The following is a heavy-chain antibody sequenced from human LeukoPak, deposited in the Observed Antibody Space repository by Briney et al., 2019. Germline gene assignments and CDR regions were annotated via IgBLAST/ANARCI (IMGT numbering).Heavy chain of an antibody. Sequence: GGSLRLSCAASGFTFSSYWMSWVRQAPGKGLEWVANIKQDGSEKYYVDSVKGRFTISRDNAKNSLYLQMNSLRAEDTAVYYCARAYSSGWYGGDYWGQGTLVTISS. CDR1: GFTFSSYW. V-gene: IGHV3-7*01. D-gene: IGHD6-19*01. CDR3: ARAYSSGWYGGDY. CDR2: IKQDGSEK. J-gene: IGHJ4*02.